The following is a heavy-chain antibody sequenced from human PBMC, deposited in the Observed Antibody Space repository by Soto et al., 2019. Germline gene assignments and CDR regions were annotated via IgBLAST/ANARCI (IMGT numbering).Heavy chain of an antibody. Sequence: QVQLQESGPGLVKPSETLSLTCTVSGGSISSHYWSWIRQPPGEGLEWIGRASYSGSPSYNPSLKSRVTLPIDTSKNQFSLKLTSVTAADTAVYYCARQWGGDYWGQGTLVTVSS. J-gene: IGHJ4*02. CDR3: ARQWGGDY. V-gene: IGHV4-59*08. CDR2: ASYSGSP. CDR1: GGSISSHY. D-gene: IGHD3-16*01.